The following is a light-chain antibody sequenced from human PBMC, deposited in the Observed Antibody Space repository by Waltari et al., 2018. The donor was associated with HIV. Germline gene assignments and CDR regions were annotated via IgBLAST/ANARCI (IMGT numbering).Light chain of an antibody. CDR3: QVWDTNTEVA. J-gene: IGLJ2*01. CDR2: RDN. CDR1: NIGGEF. Sequence: SFELTQPLSVSVALGQTARITCGGSNIGGEFVQWYQQKPGQAPILVIYRDNNRPSGIPERFSGSSSGNTATLTISRVQVGDEADYYCQVWDTNTEVAFGGGTKLTVL. V-gene: IGLV3-9*01.